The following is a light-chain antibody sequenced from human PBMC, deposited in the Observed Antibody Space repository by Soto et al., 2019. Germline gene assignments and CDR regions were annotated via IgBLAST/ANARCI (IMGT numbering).Light chain of an antibody. CDR3: QQHSNWPLT. CDR1: QSVSSN. J-gene: IGKJ4*02. Sequence: IVLIQSPATLSLSPGERATLSCRASQSVSSNLAWYQQNPGPAPRLLIFDASNRATGIPARFSGSGSGTDFILTISSLEPEAFAVYYCQQHSNWPLTVGGGTKVEIK. CDR2: DAS. V-gene: IGKV3-11*01.